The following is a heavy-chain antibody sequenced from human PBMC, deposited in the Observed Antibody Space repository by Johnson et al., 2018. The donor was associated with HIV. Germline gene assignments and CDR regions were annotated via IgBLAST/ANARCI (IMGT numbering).Heavy chain of an antibody. D-gene: IGHD3-22*01. J-gene: IGHJ3*02. Sequence: PGKGLEWVSAISSSGGSTYYADSVKGRFTISRDNSKNTLYLQMNSLRAEDTAVYYCAKDRTMIVVVTIDAFDIWGQGTMVTVSS. CDR3: AKDRTMIVVVTIDAFDI. V-gene: IGHV3-23*01. CDR2: ISSSGGST.